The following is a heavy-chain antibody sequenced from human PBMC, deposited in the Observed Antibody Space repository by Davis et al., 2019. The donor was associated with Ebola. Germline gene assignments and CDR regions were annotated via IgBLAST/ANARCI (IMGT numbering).Heavy chain of an antibody. CDR3: AKGITGTLF. Sequence: PGGSLRLSCAASGFTFSSYSMNWVRQAPGKGLEWVSFISSGSSTIYYADSVKGRFTVSRDNAKNSLYLQMNSLRAEDTAVYYCAKGITGTLFWGQGTLVTVSS. J-gene: IGHJ4*02. CDR1: GFTFSSYS. D-gene: IGHD1-7*01. CDR2: ISSGSSTI. V-gene: IGHV3-48*01.